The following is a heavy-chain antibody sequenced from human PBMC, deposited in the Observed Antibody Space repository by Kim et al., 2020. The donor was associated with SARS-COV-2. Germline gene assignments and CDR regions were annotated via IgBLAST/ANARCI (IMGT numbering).Heavy chain of an antibody. CDR1: GGSISSYY. CDR2: IYYSGST. Sequence: SETLSLTCTVSGGSISSYYWSWIRKPPGKGLEWIGYIYYSGSTNYNPSLKSRVTISVDTSTNQFSLKLSSVTAADTAVYYCARDLGRFDYWGQGTLVTVSS. V-gene: IGHV4-59*13. J-gene: IGHJ4*02. CDR3: ARDLGRFDY.